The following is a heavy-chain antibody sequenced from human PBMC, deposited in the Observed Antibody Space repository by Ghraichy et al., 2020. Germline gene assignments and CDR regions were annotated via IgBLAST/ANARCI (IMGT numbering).Heavy chain of an antibody. J-gene: IGHJ3*02. CDR1: GGSFSGYY. V-gene: IGHV4-34*01. CDR2: INHSGST. D-gene: IGHD1-26*01. CDR3: ARGWIVGATKAFDI. Sequence: GSLRLSCAVYGGSFSGYYWSWIRQPPGKGLEWIGEINHSGSTNYNPSLKSRVIISVDTSKNQFSLNLSSVTAADTAVYYCARGWIVGATKAFDIWGQGTMVTVSS.